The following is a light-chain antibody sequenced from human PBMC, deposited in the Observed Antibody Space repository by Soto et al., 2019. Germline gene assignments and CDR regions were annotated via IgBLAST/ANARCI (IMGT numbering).Light chain of an antibody. CDR1: RPVVRQY. CDR2: NAV. V-gene: IGKV3-20*01. Sequence: EIVLTQSPDALSSSPGERVSLCCGASRPVVRQYIAWYHQKPGQAPRLLIHNAVSRATGIPDRFSGSDSASGTDFTLFISRLEPEDCGVFYCQQNGRSPTFGPGTKVEVK. J-gene: IGKJ3*01. CDR3: QQNGRSPT.